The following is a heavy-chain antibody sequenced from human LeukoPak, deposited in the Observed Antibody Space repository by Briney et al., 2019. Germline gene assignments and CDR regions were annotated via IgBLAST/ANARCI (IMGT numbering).Heavy chain of an antibody. CDR1: GYSFINYW. Sequence: GESLKISCKGSGYSFINYWIGWVRQMPGKGLEWMGIIYPGDSDARCSPSFQGQVIISADKSISTAYLQWSSLKASDTAMYYCARSQSITIFGVVTKGDAFDIWGQGTMVTVSS. CDR2: IYPGDSDA. V-gene: IGHV5-51*01. J-gene: IGHJ3*02. D-gene: IGHD3-3*01. CDR3: ARSQSITIFGVVTKGDAFDI.